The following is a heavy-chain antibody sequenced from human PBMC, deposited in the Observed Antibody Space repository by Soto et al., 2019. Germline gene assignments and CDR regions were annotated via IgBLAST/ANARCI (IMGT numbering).Heavy chain of an antibody. J-gene: IGHJ4*02. D-gene: IGHD3-16*01. CDR2: ISGFNGNT. CDR3: ARIGVSSGHESPDFDS. CDR1: GYAFNFYW. Sequence: GASVKVSWKASGYAFNFYWITCVRQAPGQGLEWMGWISGFNGNTNYAADLQGRVTMTTDTSTSTAYMELRGLRSDDTAVYYCARIGVSSGHESPDFDSWGQGTLVTVSS. V-gene: IGHV1-18*01.